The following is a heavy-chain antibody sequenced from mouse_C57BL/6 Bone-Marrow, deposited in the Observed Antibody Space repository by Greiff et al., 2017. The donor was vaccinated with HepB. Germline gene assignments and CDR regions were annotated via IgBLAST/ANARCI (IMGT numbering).Heavy chain of an antibody. Sequence: EVKLMESGGGLVKPGGSLKLSCAASGFTFSDYGMHWVRQAPEKGLEWVAYISSGSSTIYYADTVKGRFTISRDNAKNTLFLQMTRLRSEDTAMYYCARKEVVAPYWYFDVWGKGTTVTVSS. CDR1: GFTFSDYG. CDR2: ISSGSSTI. J-gene: IGHJ1*03. V-gene: IGHV5-17*01. D-gene: IGHD1-1*01. CDR3: ARKEVVAPYWYFDV.